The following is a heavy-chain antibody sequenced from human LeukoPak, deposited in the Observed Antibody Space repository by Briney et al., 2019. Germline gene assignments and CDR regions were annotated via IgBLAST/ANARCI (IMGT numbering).Heavy chain of an antibody. J-gene: IGHJ5*02. V-gene: IGHV4-59*12. CDR3: ARGHFGRRFDP. D-gene: IGHD3-3*01. CDR1: GVSFSSDY. CDR2: IYYDGSG. Sequence: PSETLSLTCTVSGVSFSSDYWTWIRQPPGKGLEWIGYIYYDGSGNYNPSLKSRVTISVDTSKNQFSLKLSSVTAADTAVYYCARGHFGRRFDPWGQGTLVTVSS.